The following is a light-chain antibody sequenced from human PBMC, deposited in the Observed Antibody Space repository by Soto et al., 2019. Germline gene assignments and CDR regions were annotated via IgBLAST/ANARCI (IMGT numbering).Light chain of an antibody. Sequence: EIVLTQSPGTLSLSPGERATLSCRASQLVVTSYLHWYQQKPGQAPRLLIYGASSRATGIPDRFSGSGSGTDFTLTVSRLEPEDFAVFYCQQYGSSPPTFGQGTKVEIK. CDR3: QQYGSSPPT. CDR1: QLVVTSY. J-gene: IGKJ2*01. CDR2: GAS. V-gene: IGKV3-20*01.